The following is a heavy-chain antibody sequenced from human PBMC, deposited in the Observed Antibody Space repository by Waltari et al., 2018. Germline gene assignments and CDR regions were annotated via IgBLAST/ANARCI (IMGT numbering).Heavy chain of an antibody. Sequence: QLQLQESGPGLVKPSETLSLNCTVPGGSLSSSSYYRGWTRQPPGKGLEWIGSIYYSGSTYYNPSLKSRVTISVDTSKNQFSLKLSSVTAADTAVYYCARQGEWLAPRGAFDIWGQGTMVTVSS. CDR3: ARQGEWLAPRGAFDI. V-gene: IGHV4-39*01. J-gene: IGHJ3*02. CDR1: GGSLSSSSYY. D-gene: IGHD6-19*01. CDR2: IYYSGST.